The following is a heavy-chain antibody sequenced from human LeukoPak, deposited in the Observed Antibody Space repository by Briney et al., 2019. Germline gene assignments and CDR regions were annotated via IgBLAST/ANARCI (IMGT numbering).Heavy chain of an antibody. CDR1: GFTFSSYW. CDR2: IKRDGSEK. CDR3: ARYTTAGYSSGWYRPSFDH. J-gene: IGHJ4*02. D-gene: IGHD6-19*01. Sequence: GGSLRLSCAASGFTFSSYWMNWVRQAPGKGLEWVANIKRDGSEKYYVDSLKGRFTISRDNAKNSLYLQMNSLRPEDTAVYNCARYTTAGYSSGWYRPSFDHWGQGTLVTVSS. V-gene: IGHV3-7*01.